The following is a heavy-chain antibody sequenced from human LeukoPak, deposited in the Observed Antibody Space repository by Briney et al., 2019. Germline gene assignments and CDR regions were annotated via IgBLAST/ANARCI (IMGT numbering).Heavy chain of an antibody. CDR2: ISYDGSNK. Sequence: VGSLRLSCAASGFTFSSFPMHWVRQAPGKGLEWVAVISYDGSNKYYADSVKGRLTISRDNSKNTLYLQMDSLRAEDTAVYYCARDRGHYFHYWGQGTLVTVSS. V-gene: IGHV3-30-3*01. CDR3: ARDRGHYFHY. J-gene: IGHJ4*02. CDR1: GFTFSSFP.